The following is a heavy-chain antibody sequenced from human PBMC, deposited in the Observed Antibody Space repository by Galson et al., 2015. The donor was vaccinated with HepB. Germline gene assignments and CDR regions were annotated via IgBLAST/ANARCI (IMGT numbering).Heavy chain of an antibody. D-gene: IGHD3-10*02. CDR1: SYTFTRNG. J-gene: IGHJ3*02. CDR3: ARDVRYAFEM. CDR2: ISTNSGNT. V-gene: IGHV1-18*01. Sequence: SVKVSCKASSYTFTRNGISWVRQAPGQGLEWMGWISTNSGNTYYAQKFQDRLIMTTERSTSTAYMELRSLTSDDTAFYYCARDVRYAFEMWGQGTMVTV.